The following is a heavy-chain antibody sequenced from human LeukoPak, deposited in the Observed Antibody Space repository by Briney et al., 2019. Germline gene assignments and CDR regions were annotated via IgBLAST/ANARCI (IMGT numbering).Heavy chain of an antibody. CDR2: ISSNGGNT. CDR3: ARDLKTDAFDI. Sequence: DPGVSLRLSCSASGFTFSNYAMYWVRQAPGKGLEYVSAISSNGGNTYYADSVKGRFTISRDNSKNTLYLQMNSLRAEDTAVYYCARDLKTDAFDIWGQGTMVTVSS. V-gene: IGHV3-64*04. J-gene: IGHJ3*02. CDR1: GFTFSNYA.